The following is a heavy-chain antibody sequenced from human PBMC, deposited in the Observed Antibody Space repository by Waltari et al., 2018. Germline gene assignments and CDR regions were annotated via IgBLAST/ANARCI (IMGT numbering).Heavy chain of an antibody. D-gene: IGHD3-3*01. CDR1: GGSFSGYY. CDR2: INHSGST. V-gene: IGHV4-34*01. J-gene: IGHJ1*01. Sequence: QVQLQQWGAGLFKPPENLSPTCAVHGGSFSGYYWSWIRQPPVTGLEWIGEINHSGSTNYNPSLNSRVTISVDTSKNQFSLKLSSVTAADTAVYYCARGPILRHWGQGTLVTVSS. CDR3: ARGPILRH.